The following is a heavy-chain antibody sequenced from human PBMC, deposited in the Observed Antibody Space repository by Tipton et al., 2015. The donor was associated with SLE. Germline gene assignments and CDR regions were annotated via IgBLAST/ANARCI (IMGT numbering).Heavy chain of an antibody. CDR2: INPYSGGT. D-gene: IGHD1-26*01. V-gene: IGHV1-2*06. Sequence: QVQLVQSGPEVKKPGASVKVSCKASGFPFTGFYIHWVRQAPGQGPEWMGRINPYSGGTQHPQKFQGRVSMTRDTSVSTVYMELSDLRFDDTAVYYCARVSGSQKLDYWGQGTLVTVSS. CDR1: GFPFTGFY. J-gene: IGHJ4*02. CDR3: ARVSGSQKLDY.